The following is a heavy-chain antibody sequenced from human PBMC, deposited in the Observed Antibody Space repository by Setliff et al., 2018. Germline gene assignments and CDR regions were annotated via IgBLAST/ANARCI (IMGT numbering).Heavy chain of an antibody. J-gene: IGHJ3*02. Sequence: GASVKVSCKASGYTFISYDISWVRQAPGQGLEWMGWISIDDDKTKYAQKFQGRVTMTADTSTSTAYMELRSLRSDDTAVYYCARVRVGYAFDIWGQGTMVTVSS. V-gene: IGHV1-18*01. D-gene: IGHD5-18*01. CDR3: ARVRVGYAFDI. CDR1: GYTFISYD. CDR2: ISIDDDKT.